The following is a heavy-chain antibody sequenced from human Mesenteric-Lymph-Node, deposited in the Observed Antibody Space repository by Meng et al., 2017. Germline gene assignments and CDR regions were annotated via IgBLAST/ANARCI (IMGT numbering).Heavy chain of an antibody. D-gene: IGHD1-26*01. CDR3: ATDHGTSKVLH. CDR1: SGSVSSASHY. CDR2: IYYSGNT. V-gene: IGHV4-61*01. Sequence: SETLSLTCTVSSGSVSSASHYWNWIRKSPGRGLEWIGYIYYSGNTNYNPSLKSRVTISVDTSKNQFSLRLSSVSAEDTAVYYCATDHGTSKVLHWGQGAPVTVSS. J-gene: IGHJ1*01.